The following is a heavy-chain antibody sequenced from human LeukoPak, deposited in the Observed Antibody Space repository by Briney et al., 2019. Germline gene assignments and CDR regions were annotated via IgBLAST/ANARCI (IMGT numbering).Heavy chain of an antibody. V-gene: IGHV3-30-3*01. Sequence: GGSLRLSCSASGFTFSSYPLHWVRQAPGKGLEWVTLISYDGSKIYYADSVQGRFTISRDNSKNTLYLQMNSLRAEDTAVYYCARESGWGLPHAFDFWGQGTTVTVSS. J-gene: IGHJ3*01. CDR1: GFTFSSYP. CDR3: ARESGWGLPHAFDF. D-gene: IGHD3-3*01. CDR2: ISYDGSKI.